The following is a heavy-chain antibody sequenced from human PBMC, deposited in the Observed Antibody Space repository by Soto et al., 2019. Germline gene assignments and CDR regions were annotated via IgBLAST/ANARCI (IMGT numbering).Heavy chain of an antibody. J-gene: IGHJ4*01. D-gene: IGHD4-17*01. Sequence: HGGSLGLCSAGSRVNVSASTLDGFLQAPGKGLEYVSAVSPDAVNTYYANSVKGRFTISRDNSKNTLYLQVGSLRAEDTAVYYCARDDYYDYIFTYWGRGTQVTVSS. CDR3: ARDDYYDYIFTY. V-gene: IGHV3-64*01. CDR1: RVNVSAST. CDR2: VSPDAVNT.